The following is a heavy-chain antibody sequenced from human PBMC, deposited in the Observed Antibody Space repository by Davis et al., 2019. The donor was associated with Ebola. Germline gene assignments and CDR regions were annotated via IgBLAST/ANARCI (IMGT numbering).Heavy chain of an antibody. V-gene: IGHV3-15*01. D-gene: IGHD3-10*01. Sequence: GESLKISCAASGFTFSNAWMSWVRQAPGKGLEWVGRIKSKTDGGTTDYAAPVKGRFTISRDDSKNTLYLQMNSLKTEDTAVYYCTTTPYGSGSYYKGGGYWGQGTLVTVSS. CDR3: TTTPYGSGSYYKGGGY. CDR1: GFTFSNAW. J-gene: IGHJ4*02. CDR2: IKSKTDGGTT.